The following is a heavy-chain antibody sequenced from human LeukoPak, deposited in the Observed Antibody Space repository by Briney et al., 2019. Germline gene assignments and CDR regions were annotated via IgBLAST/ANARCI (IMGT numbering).Heavy chain of an antibody. J-gene: IGHJ4*02. CDR3: ARMEPEMATIRDY. CDR1: GGSFSGYY. D-gene: IGHD5-24*01. CDR2: INHSGST. V-gene: IGHV4-34*01. Sequence: SETLSLTCAVYGGSFSGYYWSWIRQPPGKGPERIGEINHSGSTNYNPSLKSRVTVSVDTSENQFSLKLSSVTAADTAVYYCARMEPEMATIRDYWGQGTLVTVSS.